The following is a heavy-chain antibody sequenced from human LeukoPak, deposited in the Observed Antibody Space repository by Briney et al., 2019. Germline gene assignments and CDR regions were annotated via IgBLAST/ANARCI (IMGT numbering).Heavy chain of an antibody. CDR3: VRGNYDDRGYSNAFDI. D-gene: IGHD2-15*01. CDR1: GASISSSY. J-gene: IGHJ3*02. CDR2: IYYNGNT. Sequence: PSETLSLTCTASGASISSSYWSWVRQPPGKRLEWIGFIYYNGNTNSNPSLKSRVTISVDTSKNQFSLTLSSVTAADTALYYCVRGNYDDRGYSNAFDIWGQGAMVVVSS. V-gene: IGHV4-59*01.